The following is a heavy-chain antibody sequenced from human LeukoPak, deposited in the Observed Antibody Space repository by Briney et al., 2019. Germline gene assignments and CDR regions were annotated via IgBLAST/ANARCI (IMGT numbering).Heavy chain of an antibody. CDR2: INTNTGNP. Sequence: ASVKVSCKASGYTFTSYAMNWVRQAPGQGLEWMGWINTNTGNPTYAQGFTGRFVFSLDTSVSTAYLQISSLKAEDTAVYYCARAAVDIVATIFRGDWFDPWGQGTLVTVSS. J-gene: IGHJ5*02. V-gene: IGHV7-4-1*02. CDR3: ARAAVDIVATIFRGDWFDP. CDR1: GYTFTSYA. D-gene: IGHD5-12*01.